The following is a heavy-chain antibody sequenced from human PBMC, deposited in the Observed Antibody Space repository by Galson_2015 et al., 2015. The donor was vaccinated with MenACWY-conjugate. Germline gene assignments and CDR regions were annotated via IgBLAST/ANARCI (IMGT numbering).Heavy chain of an antibody. D-gene: IGHD5-18*01. CDR3: TGSSQAFSYGYELFDY. Sequence: ETLSLTCTVSGGSISSSSYYWGWLRQPPGKGLEWIGSVYYIGTTYYNPSLKSRLTISVDTSKNQFSLKLSSVTAADTAVYYCTGSSQAFSYGYELFDYWGLGTLVTVSS. J-gene: IGHJ4*02. V-gene: IGHV4-39*07. CDR1: GGSISSSSYY. CDR2: VYYIGTT.